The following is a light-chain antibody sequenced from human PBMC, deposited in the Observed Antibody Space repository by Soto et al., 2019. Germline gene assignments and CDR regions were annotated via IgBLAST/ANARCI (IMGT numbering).Light chain of an antibody. Sequence: EIVLTQSPVTLSLSPGERATLSCRASQSVSNNYLAWYQQKPGQASRLLIYGASNRATGIPDRFSGSGSGTDFTLTISRLEPEDFAVYYCQQYGSSGTFGQGTKVDIK. V-gene: IGKV3-20*01. CDR2: GAS. CDR1: QSVSNNY. CDR3: QQYGSSGT. J-gene: IGKJ1*01.